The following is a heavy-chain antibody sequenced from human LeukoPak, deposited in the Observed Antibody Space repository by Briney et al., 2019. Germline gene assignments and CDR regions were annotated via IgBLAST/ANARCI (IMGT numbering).Heavy chain of an antibody. CDR1: GFTFSDYY. CDR2: ISRSGSTI. D-gene: IGHD5-18*01. J-gene: IGHJ6*03. CDR3: ARRGYGLGYYYYMDV. Sequence: GGSLRLSCAASGFTFSDYYMSWIRQVPGKWLEWVSYISRSGSTIYYAGSVKGRFTISRDNAKNSLYLQMNSLRAEDTAVYYCARRGYGLGYYYYMDVWGKGTTVTVSS. V-gene: IGHV3-11*01.